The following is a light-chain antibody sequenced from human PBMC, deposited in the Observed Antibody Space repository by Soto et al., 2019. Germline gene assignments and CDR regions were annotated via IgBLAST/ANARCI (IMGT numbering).Light chain of an antibody. V-gene: IGLV2-14*01. CDR1: SSDVGGYNY. CDR3: ASYTSSDTVI. J-gene: IGLJ2*01. Sequence: QSALTQPASVSGSPGQSITISCTGTSSDVGGYNYVSWYQHHPGKAPKLMINDVTSRPSGVSSRFSGSKSGNTASLTISGLQADDEAEYYCASYTSSDTVIFGGGSKVTVL. CDR2: DVT.